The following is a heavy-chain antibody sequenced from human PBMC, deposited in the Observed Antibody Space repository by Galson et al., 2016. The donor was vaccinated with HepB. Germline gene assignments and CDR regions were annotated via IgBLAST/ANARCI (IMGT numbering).Heavy chain of an antibody. D-gene: IGHD1-26*01. Sequence: ETLSLTCTVSGGSVISDYYYWSWIRQPPGKGLEWIGFIQYSGNTNCNPSLRGRGTISIDTSKNQFSLKVNSVTAADTAVYYCARDQNGSYLAYWGLGALVAVSS. CDR3: ARDQNGSYLAY. V-gene: IGHV4-61*01. CDR2: IQYSGNT. J-gene: IGHJ4*02. CDR1: GGSVISDYYY.